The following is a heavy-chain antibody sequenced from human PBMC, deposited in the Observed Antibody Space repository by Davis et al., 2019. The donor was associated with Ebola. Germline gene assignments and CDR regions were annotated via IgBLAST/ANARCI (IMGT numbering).Heavy chain of an antibody. V-gene: IGHV3-30*18. D-gene: IGHD1-26*01. CDR1: GFTFSSYG. CDR2: ISYDGSNK. CDR3: AKDLGEWELLGAFDI. J-gene: IGHJ3*02. Sequence: PGGSLRLSCAASGFTFSSYGMHWVRQAPGKGLEWVAVISYDGSNKYYADSVKGRFTISRDNSKNTLYLQMNSLRVEDTAVYYCAKDLGEWELLGAFDIWGQGTMVTVSS.